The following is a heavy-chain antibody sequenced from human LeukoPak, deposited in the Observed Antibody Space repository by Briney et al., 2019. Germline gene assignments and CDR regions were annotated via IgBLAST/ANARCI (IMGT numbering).Heavy chain of an antibody. CDR3: AKSLITYYYDSSGYYLFDY. CDR2: ISGSGGST. Sequence: GASLRLSCAASGFTFSSYAMSWVRQAPGKGLEWVSAISGSGGSTYYADSVKGRFTISRDNPKNTLYLQMNSLRAEDTAVYYCAKSLITYYYDSSGYYLFDYWGQGTLVTVSS. J-gene: IGHJ4*02. CDR1: GFTFSSYA. V-gene: IGHV3-23*01. D-gene: IGHD3-22*01.